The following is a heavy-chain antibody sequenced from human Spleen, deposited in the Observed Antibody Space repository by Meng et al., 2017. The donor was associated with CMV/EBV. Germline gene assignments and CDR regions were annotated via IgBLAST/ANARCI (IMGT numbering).Heavy chain of an antibody. CDR2: VNSDGINT. CDR3: ARPRRYCDSSNCYTHYYFDY. CDR1: GFAFSNYW. V-gene: IGHV3-74*01. J-gene: IGHJ4*02. Sequence: LSLTCAASGFAFSNYWMHWVRQAPGKGLVWVSRVNSDGINTTYADSVKGRFTISRDNAKSTLYLQMNSLRAEDTAVYYCARPRRYCDSSNCYTHYYFDYWGQGTLVTVSS. D-gene: IGHD2-2*02.